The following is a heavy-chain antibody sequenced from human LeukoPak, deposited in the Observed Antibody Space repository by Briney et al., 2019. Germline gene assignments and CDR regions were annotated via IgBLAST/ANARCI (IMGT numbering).Heavy chain of an antibody. J-gene: IGHJ6*02. V-gene: IGHV4-31*03. CDR2: ISYSGST. D-gene: IGHD3-16*02. Sequence: PSETLSLTCTVSGGSISSGGYYWTWIRQHPEKGLEWIGYISYSGSTYYNPSLKSRVTISVDTSKNQFFLSLSSVTAADTAVYFCAREAFWRVIPTSTLGMDVWGQGTTVTVSS. CDR1: GGSISSGGYY. CDR3: AREAFWRVIPTSTLGMDV.